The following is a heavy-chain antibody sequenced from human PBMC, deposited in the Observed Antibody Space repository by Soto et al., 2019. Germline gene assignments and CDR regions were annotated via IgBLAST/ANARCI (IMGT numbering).Heavy chain of an antibody. D-gene: IGHD6-6*01. CDR2: ISAYNGNT. Sequence: GVLLKVSWKTAGYGFTSYGVSWLRQAPGQGLEWMGWISAYNGNTNYAQKLQGRVTMTTDTSTSTAYMELRSLRSDDTAVYCCARDRAQYSPFDYWGQGTLVTVSS. CDR3: ARDRAQYSPFDY. V-gene: IGHV1-18*01. J-gene: IGHJ4*02. CDR1: GYGFTSYG.